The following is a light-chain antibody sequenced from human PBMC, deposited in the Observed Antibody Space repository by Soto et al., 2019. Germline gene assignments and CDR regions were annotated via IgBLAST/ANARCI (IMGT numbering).Light chain of an antibody. V-gene: IGLV2-14*01. CDR3: SSYTSSSTQV. CDR2: EVS. CDR1: SSDVCGYNY. J-gene: IGLJ1*01. Sequence: QYALTQPASVSGSPGQSITISRTGTSSDVCGYNYVSWYQQHPGKAPKLMIYEVSNRPSGVSNRFSGSKSGNTASLTISGLQAEDEADYYCSSYTSSSTQVFGTGTKVTVL.